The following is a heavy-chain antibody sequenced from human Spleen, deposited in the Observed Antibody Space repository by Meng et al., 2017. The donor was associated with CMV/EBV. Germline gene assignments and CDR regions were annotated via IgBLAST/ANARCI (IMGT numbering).Heavy chain of an antibody. V-gene: IGHV4-38-2*02. CDR3: ARELKFGSYYYGMDV. J-gene: IGHJ6*02. Sequence: SETLSLTCTVSGFSISTGYCWGWIRQPPGKGLEWLGNVFHNETTSYNPSLKGRVTLSVDASKNRFSLNLASVTAADTAMYYCARELKFGSYYYGMDVWGQGTTVTVSS. D-gene: IGHD3-16*01. CDR2: VFHNETT. CDR1: GFSISTGYC.